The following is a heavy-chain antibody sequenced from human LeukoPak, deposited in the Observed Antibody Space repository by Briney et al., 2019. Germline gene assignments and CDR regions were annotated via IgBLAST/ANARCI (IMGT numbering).Heavy chain of an antibody. D-gene: IGHD1-1*01. J-gene: IGHJ4*02. Sequence: SETLSLTCTISAGSISNYYWSWIRQPAGKGLEWIGRIYGSGSTNYNPSLKSRVTLSVDTSKNQFSLELSSATAADTAVYYCARDRGTATLPDYWGQGTLVTVSS. V-gene: IGHV4-4*07. CDR1: AGSISNYY. CDR2: IYGSGST. CDR3: ARDRGTATLPDY.